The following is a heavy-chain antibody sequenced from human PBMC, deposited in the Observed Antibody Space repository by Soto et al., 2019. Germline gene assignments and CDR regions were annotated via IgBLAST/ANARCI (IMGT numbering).Heavy chain of an antibody. J-gene: IGHJ6*02. CDR3: ARWPVWFGHKNYGMDV. CDR1: GDSMSSSDYY. Sequence: PSETLSLTCAVSGDSMSSSDYYWGWIRQPPGKGLEWIGEINHSGSTNYNPSLKSRVTISVDTSKNQFSLKLSSVTAADTAVYYCARWPVWFGHKNYGMDVWGQGTTVTVSS. V-gene: IGHV4-39*07. D-gene: IGHD3-10*01. CDR2: INHSGST.